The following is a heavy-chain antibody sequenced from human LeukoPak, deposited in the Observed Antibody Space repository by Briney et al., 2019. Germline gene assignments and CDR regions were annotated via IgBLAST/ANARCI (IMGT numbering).Heavy chain of an antibody. Sequence: RASVKVSCKASGYTFTGHYIHWVRQAPGQGLEWMGWIHPNTGGTKYAQKFQGRVTMTRDTSISTAYMELSRLRSDDTAVYYCARVTVGIVGATPLGYWGQGTLVTVSS. D-gene: IGHD1-26*01. CDR2: IHPNTGGT. J-gene: IGHJ4*02. CDR1: GYTFTGHY. CDR3: ARVTVGIVGATPLGY. V-gene: IGHV1-2*02.